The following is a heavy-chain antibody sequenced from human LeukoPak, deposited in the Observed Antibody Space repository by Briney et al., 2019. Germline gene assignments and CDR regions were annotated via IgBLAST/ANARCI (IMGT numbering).Heavy chain of an antibody. Sequence: SETLSLTCAVSGASITSNNWWSWVRQPPGKGLEWIGEIYHGGSTNYNPSLMSRVSISVDKSKNLFSLKLSSVTAADTAVYYCARDKGTSYLSSFDYWGQGTLVTVSS. J-gene: IGHJ4*02. V-gene: IGHV4-4*02. D-gene: IGHD6-6*01. CDR2: IYHGGST. CDR1: GASITSNNW. CDR3: ARDKGTSYLSSFDY.